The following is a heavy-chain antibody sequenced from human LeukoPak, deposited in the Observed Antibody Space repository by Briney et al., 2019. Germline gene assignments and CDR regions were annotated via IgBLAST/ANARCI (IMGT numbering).Heavy chain of an antibody. Sequence: GGSLRLSCAASGFTFSSYAMSWVRQAPGKGLEWVSAISGSGGSTYYADSVKGRFTISRDNAKNSLYLQMNSLRAEDTAVYYCARPRGCGSARCNNFDSWGQGTLVTVSS. CDR2: ISGSGGST. D-gene: IGHD2-2*01. J-gene: IGHJ4*02. V-gene: IGHV3-23*01. CDR1: GFTFSSYA. CDR3: ARPRGCGSARCNNFDS.